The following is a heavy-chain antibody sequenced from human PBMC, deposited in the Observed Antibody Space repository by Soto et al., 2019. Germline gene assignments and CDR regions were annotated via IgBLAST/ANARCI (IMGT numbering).Heavy chain of an antibody. Sequence: GGSLRLSCAASGFTFSSYGMHWVRQAPGKGLEWVAVISYDGSNKYYADSVKGRFTISRDNSKNTLYLQMNSLRAEDTAVYYCAKDIEEYQLLPQLPDYWGQGTLVTVSS. CDR3: AKDIEEYQLLPQLPDY. CDR1: GFTFSSYG. CDR2: ISYDGSNK. J-gene: IGHJ4*02. V-gene: IGHV3-30*18. D-gene: IGHD2-2*01.